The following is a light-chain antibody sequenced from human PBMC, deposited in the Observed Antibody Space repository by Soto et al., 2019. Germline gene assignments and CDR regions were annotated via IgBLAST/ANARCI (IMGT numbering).Light chain of an antibody. CDR2: DAS. CDR3: QQYKSYPLT. J-gene: IGKJ4*01. V-gene: IGKV1-5*01. Sequence: DSQMTQSPSTLSASVGDRVTITCRASQSISRWVAWYQQKPGKAPKVLIYDASSLESGVPSRFSGSGSGTEFTLTISSLQPDDYATYYCQQYKSYPLTFGGGTKVEIK. CDR1: QSISRW.